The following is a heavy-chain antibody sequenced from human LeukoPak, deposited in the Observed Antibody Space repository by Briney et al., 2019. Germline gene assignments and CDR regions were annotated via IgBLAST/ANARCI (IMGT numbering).Heavy chain of an antibody. CDR1: GGSISSSSYY. D-gene: IGHD3-22*01. CDR3: AGHLLDYYDSSGYYRDAFDI. V-gene: IGHV4-39*01. CDR2: IYYSGST. J-gene: IGHJ3*02. Sequence: SETLSLTCTVSGGSISSSSYYWGWIRQPPGKGLEWIGSIYYSGSTYYNPSLKSRVTISVDTSKNQFSLKLSSVTAADTAVYYCAGHLLDYYDSSGYYRDAFDIWGQGTMVTVSS.